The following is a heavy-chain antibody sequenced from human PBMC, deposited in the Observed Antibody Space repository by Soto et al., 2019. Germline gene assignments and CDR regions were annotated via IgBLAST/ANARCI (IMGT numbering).Heavy chain of an antibody. J-gene: IGHJ6*02. D-gene: IGHD3-22*01. CDR2: IYYSGST. V-gene: IGHV4-59*01. CDR3: ARDSYYYDSSGYYYSDGMAV. CDR1: GGSISSYY. Sequence: PSETLSLTCTVSGGSISSYYWSWIRQPPGKGLEWIGYIYYSGSTNYNPSLKSRVTISVDTSKNQFSLKLSSVTAADTAVYYCARDSYYYDSSGYYYSDGMAVWGQGTTVTVSS.